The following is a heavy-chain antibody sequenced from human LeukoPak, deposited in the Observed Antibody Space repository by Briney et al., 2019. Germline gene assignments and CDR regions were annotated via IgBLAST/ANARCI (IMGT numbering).Heavy chain of an antibody. CDR2: INHSGST. CDR3: ARGESRIETPSY. J-gene: IGHJ4*02. V-gene: IGHV4-34*01. CDR1: GGSFSGYY. D-gene: IGHD3-16*02. Sequence: SETLSITCAVYGGSFSGYYWSWIRQPPGKGLEWIGEINHSGSTNYNPSLKSRVTISVDTSKNQFSLKLSSVTAADTAVYYCARGESRIETPSYWGQGTLVTVSS.